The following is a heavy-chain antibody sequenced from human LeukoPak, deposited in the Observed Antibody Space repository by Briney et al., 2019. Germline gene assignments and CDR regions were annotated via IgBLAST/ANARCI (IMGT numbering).Heavy chain of an antibody. V-gene: IGHV4-39*07. D-gene: IGHD1-26*01. Sequence: SETLSLTCTVPGGSISSTGYYWGWIRQPPGKGLEWIGNIYCSGSPYYNPSLKSRVTISVDTSKNQFSLKVRSVTAADTAVYYCARGLGWGATIFDYWGQGALVTVSS. J-gene: IGHJ4*02. CDR2: IYCSGSP. CDR1: GGSISSTGYY. CDR3: ARGLGWGATIFDY.